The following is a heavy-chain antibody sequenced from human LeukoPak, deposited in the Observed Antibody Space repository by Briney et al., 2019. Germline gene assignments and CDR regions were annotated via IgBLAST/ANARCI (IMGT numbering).Heavy chain of an antibody. CDR1: GFTFSSYA. D-gene: IGHD6-25*01. CDR2: ISYDGSNK. Sequence: GRSLRLSCAASGFTFSSYAMPWVRQAPGKGLEWVAVISYDGSNKYYADSVKGRFTISRDNSKSTLYLQMNSLRAEDTAVYYCARVGPWNSSGFNPYYFDYWGQGTLVTVSS. CDR3: ARVGPWNSSGFNPYYFDY. V-gene: IGHV3-30*04. J-gene: IGHJ4*02.